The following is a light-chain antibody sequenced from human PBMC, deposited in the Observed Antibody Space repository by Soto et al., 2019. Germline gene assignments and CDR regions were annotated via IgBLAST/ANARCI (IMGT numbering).Light chain of an antibody. CDR1: QSLSNNIY. V-gene: IGKV3-20*01. CDR2: GAS. Sequence: EIVLTQSPGTLSLSPGERATLSCRASQSLSNNIYLAWYQQKPGQAPRLLIYGASTRATGIPARFSGSGSGTEFTLTISSLEPEDFAVYYCQQYGSSGTFGQGTKVDIK. CDR3: QQYGSSGT. J-gene: IGKJ1*01.